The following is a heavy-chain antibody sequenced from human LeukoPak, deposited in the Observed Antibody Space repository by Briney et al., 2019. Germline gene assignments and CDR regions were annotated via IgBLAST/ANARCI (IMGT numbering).Heavy chain of an antibody. CDR1: GFTFSSYG. D-gene: IGHD5-12*01. J-gene: IGHJ6*04. CDR3: ARDSRTYDSSRDV. Sequence: GGSLRLSCAASGFTFSSYGMNWVRQAPGKGLEWVSYISSSSSSIYYADSVKGRFTVSRDNAKNTLYLQMNSLRAEDTAVYYCARDSRTYDSSRDVWGKGTTVTVSS. V-gene: IGHV3-48*04. CDR2: ISSSSSSI.